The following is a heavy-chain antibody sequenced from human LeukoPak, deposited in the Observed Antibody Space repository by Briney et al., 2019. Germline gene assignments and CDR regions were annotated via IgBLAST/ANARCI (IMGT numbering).Heavy chain of an antibody. CDR3: AASTKHTAMVDY. V-gene: IGHV3-21*01. Sequence: GGSLRLSCAASGFTFSSYSMNWVRQAPGKGLEWVSSIGSSSTYIYYTDSVKGRFTISRDNAKNSLYLQMNSLRAEDTAVYYCAASTKHTAMVDYWGQGTLVTVSS. CDR2: IGSSSTYI. CDR1: GFTFSSYS. D-gene: IGHD5-18*01. J-gene: IGHJ4*02.